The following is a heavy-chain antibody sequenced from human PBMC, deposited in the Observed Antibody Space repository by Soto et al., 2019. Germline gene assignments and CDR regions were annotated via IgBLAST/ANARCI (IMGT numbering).Heavy chain of an antibody. CDR1: GGSISSYY. D-gene: IGHD1-26*01. CDR2: IYYSGST. Sequence: TLSLTCTVSGGSISSYYWSWIRQPPGKGLEWIGYIYYSGSTNYNPSLKSRVTISVDTSKNQFSLKLSSVTAADTAVYYCARALVGATDYFDYWGQGTLVTVSS. V-gene: IGHV4-59*01. CDR3: ARALVGATDYFDY. J-gene: IGHJ4*02.